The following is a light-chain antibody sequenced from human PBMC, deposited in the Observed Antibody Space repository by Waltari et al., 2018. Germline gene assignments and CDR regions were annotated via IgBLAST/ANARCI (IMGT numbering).Light chain of an antibody. V-gene: IGKV1-5*01. CDR2: DAS. CDR3: QQYRGLWT. J-gene: IGKJ1*01. CDR1: RRVSSW. Sequence: DIQMTQSPSTLSASVGDRVTITCRASRRVSSWLAWYRQKPGEAPKLLIYDASSLESGVPSRFSGSGSGTEFTLTISSLQSDDFATYYCQQYRGLWTFGQGTRVEVK.